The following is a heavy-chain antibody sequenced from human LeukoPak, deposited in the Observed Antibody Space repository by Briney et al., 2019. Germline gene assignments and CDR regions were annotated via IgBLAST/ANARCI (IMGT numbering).Heavy chain of an antibody. V-gene: IGHV4-31*03. CDR2: IYYSGST. CDR3: ARGRWSGESPGFDY. Sequence: SETLSLTCTVSGGSISSGGYYWSWIRQHPGKGLEWIEYIYYSGSTYYNPSLKSRVTISVDTSKNQFSLKLSSVTAADTAVYYCARGRWSGESPGFDYWGQGTLVTVSS. CDR1: GGSISSGGYY. D-gene: IGHD3-10*01. J-gene: IGHJ4*02.